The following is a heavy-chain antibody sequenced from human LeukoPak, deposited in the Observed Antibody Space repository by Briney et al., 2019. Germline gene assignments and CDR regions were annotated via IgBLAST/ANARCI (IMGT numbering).Heavy chain of an antibody. J-gene: IGHJ4*02. CDR1: GFTLYDYT. CDR3: AKDAMQGYSSSSSFDY. CDR2: ISWDGCST. Sequence: PGGSLRLSCAVSGFTLYDYTMQGVRHAPGKGGEGVSHISWDGCSTYYAHSIKGRFTISRDNSKISLYLQMNSLRTEDTALYYCAKDAMQGYSSSSSFDYWGQGTLVTVSS. V-gene: IGHV3-43*01. D-gene: IGHD6-6*01.